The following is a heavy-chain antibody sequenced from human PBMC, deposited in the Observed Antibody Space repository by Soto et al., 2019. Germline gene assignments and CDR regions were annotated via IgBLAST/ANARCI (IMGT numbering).Heavy chain of an antibody. CDR2: LNTYGNT. Sequence: SETLSLTCTVSGGSISSYRWSWIRQPAGKGLEWIGRLNTYGNTHYNPSLKSLVTVSVDTSRNQFFLTLRSVTAADSAVYHCGRESGETWDYEASWGQGTPVTVSS. D-gene: IGHD1-7*01. CDR1: GGSISSYR. J-gene: IGHJ5*02. V-gene: IGHV4-4*07. CDR3: GRESGETWDYEAS.